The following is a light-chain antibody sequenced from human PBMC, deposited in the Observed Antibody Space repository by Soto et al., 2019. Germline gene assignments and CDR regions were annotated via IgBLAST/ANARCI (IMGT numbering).Light chain of an antibody. Sequence: EIVMTQSPATLSVSPGERATLSCRASQSVSSNLAWYQQKPGQAPRLLIYGASTIATGIPSRFSGSGSGTDFTLTISSLQSEDFAVYYCQQYNNWPGTFGHGTKVDIK. J-gene: IGKJ3*01. V-gene: IGKV3-15*01. CDR3: QQYNNWPGT. CDR2: GAS. CDR1: QSVSSN.